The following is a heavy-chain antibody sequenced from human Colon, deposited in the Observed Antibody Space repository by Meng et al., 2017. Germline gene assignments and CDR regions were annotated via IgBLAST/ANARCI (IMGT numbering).Heavy chain of an antibody. CDR1: DFIVTSDY. D-gene: IGHD3-10*01. V-gene: IGHV3-53*01. CDR2: IYNGGST. J-gene: IGHJ4*02. CDR3: ASPLGY. Sequence: GESLKISCAASDFIVTSDYMFGVRQAPGKGLEWGSVIYNGGSTFYTDSVKGRFTISRDKSKNTLYLQMNSLRAEDTAVYYCASPLGYWGQGTLVTVSS.